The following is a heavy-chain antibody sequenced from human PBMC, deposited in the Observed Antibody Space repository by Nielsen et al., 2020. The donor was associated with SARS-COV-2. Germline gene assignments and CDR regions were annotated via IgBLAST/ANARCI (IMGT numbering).Heavy chain of an antibody. Sequence: GESLKISCAASGFTFSSYWMSWARQAPGKGLEWVANIKQDGSEKYYVDSVKGRFTISRDNAKNSLYLQMNSLRAEDTAVYYCARGSYDSSGYYYDPFDYWGQGTLVTVSS. CDR1: GFTFSSYW. CDR2: IKQDGSEK. D-gene: IGHD3-22*01. J-gene: IGHJ4*02. V-gene: IGHV3-7*01. CDR3: ARGSYDSSGYYYDPFDY.